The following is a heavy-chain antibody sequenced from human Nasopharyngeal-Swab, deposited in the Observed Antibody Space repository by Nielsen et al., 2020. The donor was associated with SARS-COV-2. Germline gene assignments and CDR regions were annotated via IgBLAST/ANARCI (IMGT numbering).Heavy chain of an antibody. Sequence: WIRQPPGKGLEWVAVISYDGSNKYYAGSVKGRFTISRDNSKNTLYLQMNSLRAEDTAVYYCAKVLGSSWYSNDWYFDLWGRGTLVTVSS. J-gene: IGHJ2*01. V-gene: IGHV3-30*18. CDR3: AKVLGSSWYSNDWYFDL. D-gene: IGHD6-13*01. CDR2: ISYDGSNK.